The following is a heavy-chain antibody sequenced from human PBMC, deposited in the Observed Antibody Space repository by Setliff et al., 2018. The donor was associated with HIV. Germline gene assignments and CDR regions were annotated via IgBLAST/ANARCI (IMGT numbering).Heavy chain of an antibody. CDR2: IYYSGST. CDR1: GGSISSSSYY. J-gene: IGHJ3*02. D-gene: IGHD3-10*01. CDR3: ARAIRLLSRGSGSHHAFDI. Sequence: PSETLSLTCTVPGGSISSSSYYWGWIRQPPEKGLEWIGSIYYSGSTYYNPSLKSRVTISVDTSKNQFSLKLSSVTAADTAVYYCARAIRLLSRGSGSHHAFDIWGQGTMVTVSS. V-gene: IGHV4-39*07.